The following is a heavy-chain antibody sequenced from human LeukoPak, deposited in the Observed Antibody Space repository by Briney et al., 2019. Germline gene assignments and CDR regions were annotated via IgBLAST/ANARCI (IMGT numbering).Heavy chain of an antibody. CDR3: ARQIASAGTAGFDF. J-gene: IGHJ4*02. D-gene: IGHD6-13*01. V-gene: IGHV4-4*07. CDR1: GGSISSYY. CDR2: IYSTGST. Sequence: SETLSLTRTVSGGSISSYYWSWIRQPAAKGLEWIGRIYSTGSTNYNPSLKSRVTMSVDTSKNQFSLRLRSVTAADTAVYYCARQIASAGTAGFDFWGQGALVTVSS.